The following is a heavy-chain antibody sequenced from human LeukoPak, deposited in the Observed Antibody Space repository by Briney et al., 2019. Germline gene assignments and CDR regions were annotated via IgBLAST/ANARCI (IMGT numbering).Heavy chain of an antibody. CDR3: ASVGTTYVEYFQH. V-gene: IGHV4-39*01. CDR1: GGSFSGYY. J-gene: IGHJ1*01. D-gene: IGHD1-7*01. CDR2: IYYSGST. Sequence: SETLSLTCAVYGGSFSGYYWGWIRQPPGKGLEWIGSIYYSGSTYYNPSLKSRVTISVDTSKNQFSLKLSSVTAADTAVYYCASVGTTYVEYFQHWGQGTLVTVSS.